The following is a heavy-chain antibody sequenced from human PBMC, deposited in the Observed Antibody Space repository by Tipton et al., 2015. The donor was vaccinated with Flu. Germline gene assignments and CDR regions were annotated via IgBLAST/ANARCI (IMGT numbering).Heavy chain of an antibody. Sequence: QLVQSGGGLIQSGGSLRLSCAASGFIVTTNYMTWVRQAPGKGLDWVSVMYSGGDTYYADSVKGRFTISRDKSKNTLFLQIDSLRADDTAVYYCAKSGGFDSWNQGALVIVSS. D-gene: IGHD1-26*01. CDR1: GFIVTTNY. V-gene: IGHV3-53*01. J-gene: IGHJ4*02. CDR2: MYSGGDT. CDR3: AKSGGFDS.